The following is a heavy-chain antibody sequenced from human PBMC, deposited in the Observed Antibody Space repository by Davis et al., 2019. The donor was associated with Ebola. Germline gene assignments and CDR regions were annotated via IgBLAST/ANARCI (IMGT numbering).Heavy chain of an antibody. Sequence: ASVQVSCKASGYTFTGYYMHWVRQAPGQGLEWMGWINPNSGGTNYAQKFQGRVTMTRDTSISTAYMELSRLRSDDTAVYYCARDMAYLGELSPSTNYYGMDVWGQGTTVTVSS. CDR1: GYTFTGYY. CDR3: ARDMAYLGELSPSTNYYGMDV. CDR2: INPNSGGT. D-gene: IGHD3-16*02. V-gene: IGHV1-2*02. J-gene: IGHJ6*02.